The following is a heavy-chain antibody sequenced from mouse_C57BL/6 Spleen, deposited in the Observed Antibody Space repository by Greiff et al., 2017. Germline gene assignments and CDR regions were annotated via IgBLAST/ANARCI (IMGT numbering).Heavy chain of an antibody. CDR2: SDPSDSYS. J-gene: IGHJ2*01. CDR3: ARSLRTGNYFDY. Sequence: VQLQQPGAELVMPGASVQLSCKASGYTFTSYWMHWVKQRPGQGLEWIGESDPSDSYSNFNQQFKGKSTLTVDKSSSTAYMQLSSLTSEDSAVYYCARSLRTGNYFDYWGNGTTLTVPS. CDR1: GYTFTSYW. V-gene: IGHV1-69*01.